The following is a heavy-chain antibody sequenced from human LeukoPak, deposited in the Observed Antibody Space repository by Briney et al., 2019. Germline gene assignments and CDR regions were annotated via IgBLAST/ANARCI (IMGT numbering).Heavy chain of an antibody. CDR3: ARDVAVAGTDYFDY. J-gene: IGHJ4*02. Sequence: GGSLRLSCAASGFTVSSNYMSWVRQAPGKGLEWVSVIYSGGSTYYADSVKGRFTISRDNSENTLYLQMNSLRAEDTAVYYCARDVAVAGTDYFDYWGQGTLVTVSS. CDR2: IYSGGST. CDR1: GFTVSSNY. V-gene: IGHV3-53*01. D-gene: IGHD6-19*01.